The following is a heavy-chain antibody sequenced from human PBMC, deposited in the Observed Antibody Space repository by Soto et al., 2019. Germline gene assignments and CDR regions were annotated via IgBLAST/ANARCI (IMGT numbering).Heavy chain of an antibody. CDR2: ISSSSSTI. J-gene: IGHJ6*02. V-gene: IGHV3-48*01. CDR1: GFTFSSYS. CDR3: AGVDYPPIPDYGMDV. Sequence: EVQLVESGGGLVQPGGSLRLSCAASGFTFSSYSMNWVRQAPGKGLEWVSYISSSSSTIYYADSVKGRFTITRDNAKNSLYLQMNSRRADDTAVYYCAGVDYPPIPDYGMDVWGQGTTVTVSS. D-gene: IGHD4-17*01.